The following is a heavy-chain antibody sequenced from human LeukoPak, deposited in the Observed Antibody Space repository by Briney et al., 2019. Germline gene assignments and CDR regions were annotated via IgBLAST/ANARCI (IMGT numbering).Heavy chain of an antibody. CDR1: GYTFTNYG. V-gene: IGHV1-18*01. J-gene: IGHJ5*02. D-gene: IGHD2-15*01. Sequence: ASVKVSCNTSGYTFTNYGISWVRQAPGQRLEWMGWISAYNGNTNYAQRLQGRVTMTTDTSTSTAYMELRSLRSDDTAVYYCGRLGYCSGTSCPTSYYNWFDPWGQGTLVTVSS. CDR3: GRLGYCSGTSCPTSYYNWFDP. CDR2: ISAYNGNT.